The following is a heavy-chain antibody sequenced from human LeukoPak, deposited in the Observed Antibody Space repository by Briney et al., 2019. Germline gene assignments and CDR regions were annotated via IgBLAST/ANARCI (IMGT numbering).Heavy chain of an antibody. D-gene: IGHD5-12*01. CDR2: INHSGSS. V-gene: IGHV4-34*01. CDR3: ARGTIRDGYTYYFDY. Sequence: KSSETLSLTCAVYGGSFSGYYWSWIRQLPGKGLGWIGEINHSGSSNYNPSLKSRITISVDTSKNQFSLKLSSVTAADTAVYYCARGTIRDGYTYYFDYWGQGTLVTVSS. CDR1: GGSFSGYY. J-gene: IGHJ4*02.